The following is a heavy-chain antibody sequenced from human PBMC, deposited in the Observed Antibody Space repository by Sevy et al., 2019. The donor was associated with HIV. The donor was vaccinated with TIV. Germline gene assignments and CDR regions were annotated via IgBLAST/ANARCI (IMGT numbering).Heavy chain of an antibody. CDR3: AKDGYSSIYYGELVY. Sequence: GGSLRLSCAASGFIFDNYAMNWVRQAPGKGLEWVSAISGSGGKIYYAESVKGRFTISRDNSRKILYLQMKNLKPEDTGVYYCAKDGYSSIYYGELVYWGQGTPVTVSS. J-gene: IGHJ4*02. CDR2: ISGSGGKI. CDR1: GFIFDNYA. V-gene: IGHV3-23*01. D-gene: IGHD3-10*01.